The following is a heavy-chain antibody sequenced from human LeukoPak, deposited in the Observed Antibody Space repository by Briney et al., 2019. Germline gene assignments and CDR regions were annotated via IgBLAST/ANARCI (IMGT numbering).Heavy chain of an antibody. CDR1: GYTFTSYD. CDR2: MSPNSGNT. CDR3: ARDLPYGSGSFDY. Sequence: ASVKVSCKASGYTFTSYDINWVRQATGQGLEWMGWMSPNSGNTGYAQKLQGRVTMTTDTSTSTAYMELRSLRSDDTAVYYCARDLPYGSGSFDYWGQGTLVTVSS. V-gene: IGHV1-8*01. D-gene: IGHD3-10*01. J-gene: IGHJ4*02.